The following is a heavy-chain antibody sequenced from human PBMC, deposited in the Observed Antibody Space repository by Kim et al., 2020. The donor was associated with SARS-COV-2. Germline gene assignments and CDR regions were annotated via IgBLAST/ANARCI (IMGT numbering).Heavy chain of an antibody. J-gene: IGHJ6*02. D-gene: IGHD3-22*01. Sequence: GGSLRLSCAASGFTFSSYGMHWVRQAPGKGLEWVAVISYDGSNKYYADSVKGRFTISRDNSKNTLYLQMNSLRAEDTAVYYCANLPTVNYYDSSGIEGHMDVWGQGTTGTVSS. V-gene: IGHV3-30*18. CDR2: ISYDGSNK. CDR3: ANLPTVNYYDSSGIEGHMDV. CDR1: GFTFSSYG.